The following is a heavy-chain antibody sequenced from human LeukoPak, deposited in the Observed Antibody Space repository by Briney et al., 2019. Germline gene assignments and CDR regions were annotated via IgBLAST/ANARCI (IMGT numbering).Heavy chain of an antibody. D-gene: IGHD4/OR15-4a*01. CDR2: IYYSGST. CDR3: AGALLPYFDY. J-gene: IGHJ4*02. Sequence: SETLSLTCTVSGGSISSSSHYWGWIRQPPGKGLEWIGSIYYSGSTYYNPSLKSRVTISVDTSKNQFSLKLSSVTAADTAVYYCAGALLPYFDYWGQGTLVTVSS. CDR1: GGSISSSSHY. V-gene: IGHV4-39*01.